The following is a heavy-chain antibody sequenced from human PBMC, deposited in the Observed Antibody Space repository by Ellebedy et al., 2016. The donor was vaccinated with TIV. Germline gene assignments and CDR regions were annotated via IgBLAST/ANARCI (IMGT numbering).Heavy chain of an antibody. D-gene: IGHD2-21*02. CDR2: IYTDGSST. CDR3: STLSDTGY. Sequence: PGGSLRLSCAASGFTFSRYWMHWVRQAPGKGLEWVSRIYTDGSSTNYADSVKGRFTISRDNAKNTLYLQMNSLKAEDTAMYYCSTLSDTGYWGHGTLVTVSS. V-gene: IGHV3-74*01. J-gene: IGHJ4*01. CDR1: GFTFSRYW.